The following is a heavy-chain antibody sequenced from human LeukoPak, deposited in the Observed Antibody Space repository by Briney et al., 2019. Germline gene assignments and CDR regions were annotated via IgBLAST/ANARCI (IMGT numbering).Heavy chain of an antibody. CDR3: ARGSYSSGWYGAFFDY. V-gene: IGHV1-2*02. D-gene: IGHD6-19*01. CDR2: INPNSGGT. CDR1: GYTFTGYY. J-gene: IGHJ4*02. Sequence: APVKVSCKASGYTFTGYYMHWVRQAPGQGLEWMGWINPNSGGTNYAQKFQGGVTMTRDTSISTAYMELSRLRSDDTAVYYCARGSYSSGWYGAFFDYWGQGTLVTVSS.